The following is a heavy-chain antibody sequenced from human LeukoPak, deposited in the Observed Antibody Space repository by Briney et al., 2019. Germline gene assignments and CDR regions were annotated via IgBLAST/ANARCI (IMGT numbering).Heavy chain of an antibody. D-gene: IGHD3-16*01. CDR1: GFTVSSSY. V-gene: IGHV3-66*01. CDR2: IYTGGNT. J-gene: IGHJ5*02. Sequence: PGGSLRLSCAVSGFTVSSSYMSWVRQAPGKGLEWVSIIYTGGNTYYADSVKGRFTISRDNSKNTLYLQINSLRDDDTAVYYCVRDSYGISWGQGTLVTVSS. CDR3: VRDSYGIS.